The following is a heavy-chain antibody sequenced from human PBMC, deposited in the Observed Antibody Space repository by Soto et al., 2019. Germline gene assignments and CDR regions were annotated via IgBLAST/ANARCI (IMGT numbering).Heavy chain of an antibody. CDR2: IIPSFGTA. CDR1: GGTFSSYA. V-gene: IGHV1-69*01. J-gene: IGHJ2*01. D-gene: IGHD2-15*01. Sequence: QVQLVQSGAEVKKPGSSVKVSCKASGGTFSSYAISWVRQAPGQGLEWMGGIIPSFGTANYARKFQGRVTITADESTSTAYMELSSVISEDKAVYYWERVHPVVRGWYFDLWGRGTLVTVSS. CDR3: ERVHPVVRGWYFDL.